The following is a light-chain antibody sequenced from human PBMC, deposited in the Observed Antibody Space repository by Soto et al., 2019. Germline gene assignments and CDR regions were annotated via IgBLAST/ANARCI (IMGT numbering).Light chain of an antibody. CDR3: SSYTSSSTYVV. CDR1: SSDVGGYNY. J-gene: IGLJ2*01. V-gene: IGLV2-14*01. Sequence: QSALTQPASVSGSPGQSITISCTGTSSDVGGYNYVSWYQQHPGKAPKLMLYDVSHRPSGVSNRFSGSKSGNTASLTISGLQAEDEADYYFSSYTSSSTYVVFGGGTKLTVL. CDR2: DVS.